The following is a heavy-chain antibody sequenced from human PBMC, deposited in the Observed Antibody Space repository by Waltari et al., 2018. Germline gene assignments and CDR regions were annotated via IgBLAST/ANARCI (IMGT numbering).Heavy chain of an antibody. CDR3: ARGGSSGYYIYYYGMDV. D-gene: IGHD3-22*01. V-gene: IGHV4-34*01. CDR1: GGSFSGYY. Sequence: QVQLQQWGAGLLKPSETLSLTCAVYGGSFSGYYWSVTRTPPGKGLEWIGEINHSGSTNYNPSLKSRVTISVDTSKNQFSLKLSSVTAADTAVYYCARGGSSGYYIYYYGMDVWGQGTTVTVSS. CDR2: INHSGST. J-gene: IGHJ6*02.